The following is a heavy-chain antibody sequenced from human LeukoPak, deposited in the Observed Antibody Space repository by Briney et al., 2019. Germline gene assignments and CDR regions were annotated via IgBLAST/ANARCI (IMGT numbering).Heavy chain of an antibody. CDR1: GYTFTWYY. CDR2: INPSGGST. Sequence: ASVKVSCKASGYTFTWYYMHWVRQAPGQGPEWMGVINPSGGSTSYAQKFQGRVTMTRDTSTTTFYMELSSLTSEDTAIYFCARVNIRAMAVPLDYWGQGTLVTVSS. V-gene: IGHV1-46*01. CDR3: ARVNIRAMAVPLDY. D-gene: IGHD6-19*01. J-gene: IGHJ4*02.